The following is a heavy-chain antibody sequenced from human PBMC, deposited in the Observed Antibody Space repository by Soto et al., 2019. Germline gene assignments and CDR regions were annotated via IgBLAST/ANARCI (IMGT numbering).Heavy chain of an antibody. CDR1: GGSISSYY. CDR2: IYYSGST. V-gene: IGHV4-59*01. CDR3: ARELGYCSGGSCRNWFDP. J-gene: IGHJ5*02. D-gene: IGHD2-15*01. Sequence: ASETLSLTCTVSGGSISSYYWSWIRQPPGKGLEWIGYIYYSGSTNYNPSLKSRVTISVDTSKNQFSLRLSSVTAADTAVYYCARELGYCSGGSCRNWFDPWGQGTLVTVSS.